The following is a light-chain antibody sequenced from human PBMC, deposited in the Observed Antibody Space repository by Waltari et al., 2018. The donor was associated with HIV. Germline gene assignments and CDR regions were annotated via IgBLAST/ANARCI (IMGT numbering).Light chain of an antibody. Sequence: QSALTQPASVSGSPGQSITISCTGTSNDVGNYNLVSWYQQHPGTAPKLRIYEASKRPSGVSNRFSGSKSGNTASLTISGLQAEDEADYYCCSYAGSSTWVFGGGTKLTVL. J-gene: IGLJ3*02. V-gene: IGLV2-23*01. CDR2: EAS. CDR3: CSYAGSSTWV. CDR1: SNDVGNYNL.